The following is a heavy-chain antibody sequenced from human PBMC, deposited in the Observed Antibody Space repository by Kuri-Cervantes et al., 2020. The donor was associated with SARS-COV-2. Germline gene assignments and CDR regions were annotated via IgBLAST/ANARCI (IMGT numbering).Heavy chain of an antibody. CDR2: IKSKTDGGTT. D-gene: IGHD4-17*01. CDR1: GFTFSNAW. CDR3: TTAPDYGDYVGPDY. V-gene: IGHV3-15*07. J-gene: IGHJ4*02. Sequence: GGSLRLSCAASGFTFSNAWMNWVRQAPGKGLEWVGRIKSKTDGGTTDYAAPVKGRFTISRDDSKNTLYLQMNSLKTEDTAVYYCTTAPDYGDYVGPDYRGQGTLVTVSS.